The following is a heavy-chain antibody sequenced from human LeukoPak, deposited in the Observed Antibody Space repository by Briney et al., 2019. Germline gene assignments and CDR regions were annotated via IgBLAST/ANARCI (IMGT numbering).Heavy chain of an antibody. CDR1: GYSISSGYY. J-gene: IGHJ4*02. Sequence: SETLSLTCAVSGYSISSGYYWGWIRQPPGKGLEWIASISHSGTTYCNPSLKSRVTISVDTSKNQFSLNLSSVTAADTAVYYCARDYGHYLDYWGQGTLVIVSS. D-gene: IGHD3-10*01. V-gene: IGHV4-38-2*02. CDR2: ISHSGTT. CDR3: ARDYGHYLDY.